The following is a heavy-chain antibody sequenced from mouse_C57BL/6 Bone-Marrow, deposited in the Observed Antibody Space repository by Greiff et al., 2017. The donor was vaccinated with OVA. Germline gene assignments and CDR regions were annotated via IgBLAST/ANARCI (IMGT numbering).Heavy chain of an antibody. Sequence: EVQVVESGGGLVKPGGSLKLSCAASGFTFSSYTMSWVRQTPEKRLEWVATISGGGGNTYYPDSVKGRFTISRDNAKNTLYLQMSRLRSEDTAMNYCARRITPFDYWGQGTTLTVSS. CDR3: ARRITPFDY. D-gene: IGHD1-1*01. CDR1: GFTFSSYT. CDR2: ISGGGGNT. V-gene: IGHV5-9*04. J-gene: IGHJ2*01.